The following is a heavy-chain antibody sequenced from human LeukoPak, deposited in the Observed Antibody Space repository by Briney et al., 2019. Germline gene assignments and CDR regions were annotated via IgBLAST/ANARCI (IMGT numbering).Heavy chain of an antibody. V-gene: IGHV1-2*06. D-gene: IGHD2-2*01. CDR2: INPNSGGT. CDR1: GYTFTGHY. Sequence: GASVKVSCKASGYTFTGHYIHWVRQAPGQGFEWMGRINPNSGGTNYAQKFQGRVTMTRDTSISTAYMELSRLRSDDTAVYYCARVEELLYYFDYWGQGTLVTVSS. J-gene: IGHJ4*02. CDR3: ARVEELLYYFDY.